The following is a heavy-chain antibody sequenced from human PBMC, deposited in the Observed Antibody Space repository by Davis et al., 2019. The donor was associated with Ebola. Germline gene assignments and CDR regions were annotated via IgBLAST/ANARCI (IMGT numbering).Heavy chain of an antibody. CDR2: LGLSADT. CDR3: AKDTSNVWFDV. D-gene: IGHD1-26*01. Sequence: GESLKIPCAASDFTFSDYYMSWVRRAPGKGLEWVSTLGLSADTYYADSVKGRFTISRDNSKNTLHLQMNSLRVEDTAIYYCAKDTSNVWFDVWGQGTMVTVSS. CDR1: DFTFSDYY. J-gene: IGHJ3*01. V-gene: IGHV3-23*01.